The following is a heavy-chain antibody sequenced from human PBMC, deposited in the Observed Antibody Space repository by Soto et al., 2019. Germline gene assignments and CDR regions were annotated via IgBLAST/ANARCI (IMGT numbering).Heavy chain of an antibody. V-gene: IGHV3-23*01. Sequence: EVQLLESGGGLVLPGGSLKLSCATSGFSFSNYGMNWVRQAPGKGLEWVSGITKTGRSTFIADSVRGRFTISRDNLKNIMYLQMNSLRVDDTALYYCTKDAEAYDFAFDKWGQGTMVTVTS. CDR3: TKDAEAYDFAFDK. CDR2: ITKTGRST. CDR1: GFSFSNYG. J-gene: IGHJ3*02. D-gene: IGHD3-3*01.